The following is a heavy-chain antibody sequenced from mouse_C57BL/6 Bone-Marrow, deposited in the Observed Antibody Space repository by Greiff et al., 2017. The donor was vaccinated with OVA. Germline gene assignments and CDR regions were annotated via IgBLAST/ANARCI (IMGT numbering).Heavy chain of an antibody. D-gene: IGHD1-1*01. Sequence: EVKLMESEGGLVQPGSSMKLSCTASGFTFSDYYMAWVRQVPEKGLEWVANINYDGSSTYYLDSLKSRFIISRDNAKNILYLQMSSLKSEDTATYYCARDPYYYGSSDWYFDVWGTGTTVTVSS. V-gene: IGHV5-16*01. CDR2: INYDGSST. J-gene: IGHJ1*03. CDR3: ARDPYYYGSSDWYFDV. CDR1: GFTFSDYY.